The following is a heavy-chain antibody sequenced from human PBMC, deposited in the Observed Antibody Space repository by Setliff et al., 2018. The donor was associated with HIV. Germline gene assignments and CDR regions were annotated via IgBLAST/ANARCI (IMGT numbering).Heavy chain of an antibody. CDR3: ARESLGVRGVRNSFDI. D-gene: IGHD3-10*01. J-gene: IGHJ3*02. CDR1: GYTFTSYY. CDR2: INPSGGST. Sequence: ASVKVSCKASGYTFTSYYMHWVRQAPGQGLEWMGIINPSGGSTSYAQKFQGRFTMTRDTSTSTVYMELSSLRSEDTAVYYCARESLGVRGVRNSFDIWGQGTMVTVSS. V-gene: IGHV1-46*01.